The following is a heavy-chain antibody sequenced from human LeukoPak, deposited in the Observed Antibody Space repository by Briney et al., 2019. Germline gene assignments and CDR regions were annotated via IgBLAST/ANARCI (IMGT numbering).Heavy chain of an antibody. CDR3: ARPRHNWNSYFDY. CDR1: GGSISSSDYY. Sequence: SETLSLTCTVSGGSISSSDYYWGWIRQTPGTGLEWIGGNYYGGTPYYNPSLNRQVPISVDTSKNQYSLKMPSLTAATTGVYFCARPRHNWNSYFDYWGQGTLVTVSS. D-gene: IGHD1-7*01. V-gene: IGHV4-39*01. J-gene: IGHJ4*02. CDR2: NYYGGTP.